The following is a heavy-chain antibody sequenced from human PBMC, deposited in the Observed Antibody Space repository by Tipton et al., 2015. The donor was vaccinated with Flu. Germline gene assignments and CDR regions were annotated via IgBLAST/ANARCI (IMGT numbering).Heavy chain of an antibody. CDR3: ATEYRGGGNRYYFDC. D-gene: IGHD4-23*01. CDR2: ILYSGIP. CDR1: GGSISSDY. Sequence: TLSLTCTVSGGSISSDYWSWIRQPPGKGLEWIGSILYSGIPKNNPSLKSRVTLSGDTSKNQFSLQLRSVTAADTAVYYCATEYRGGGNRYYFDCWGQGTLVTVSS. V-gene: IGHV4-59*03. J-gene: IGHJ4*02.